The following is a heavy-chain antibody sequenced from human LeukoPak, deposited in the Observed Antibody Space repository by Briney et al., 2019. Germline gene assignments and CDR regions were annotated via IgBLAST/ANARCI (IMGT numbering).Heavy chain of an antibody. CDR1: GYTFTSYD. CDR2: MNPNSGNT. V-gene: IGHV1-8*03. J-gene: IGHJ5*02. Sequence: ASVNVSCKASGYTFTSYDINWVRQATGQGLEWMGWMNPNSGNTGYAQKFQGRVTITRNTSISTAYMELSSLRSEDTAVYYCARALAAAGIADWFDPWGQGTLVTVSS. CDR3: ARALAAAGIADWFDP. D-gene: IGHD6-13*01.